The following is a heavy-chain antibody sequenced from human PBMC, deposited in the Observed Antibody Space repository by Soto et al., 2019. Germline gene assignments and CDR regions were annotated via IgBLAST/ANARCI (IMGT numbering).Heavy chain of an antibody. V-gene: IGHV1-69*01. CDR3: ARVPSLYDSSGFSNYYYYGMDV. J-gene: IGHJ6*02. D-gene: IGHD3-22*01. CDR1: GGTFSSYA. Sequence: QVQLVQSGAEVKKPGSSVKVSCKASGGTFSSYAISWVRQAPGQGLEWMGGIIPIFGTANYAQKFQGRVTITADESTSTAYMELSSLSAEDTAVYYCARVPSLYDSSGFSNYYYYGMDVWGQGTTVTVSS. CDR2: IIPIFGTA.